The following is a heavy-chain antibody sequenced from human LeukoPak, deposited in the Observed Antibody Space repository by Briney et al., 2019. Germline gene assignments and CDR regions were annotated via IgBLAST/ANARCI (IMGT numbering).Heavy chain of an antibody. CDR2: ISYDGSNK. J-gene: IGHJ6*02. V-gene: IGHV3-30*04. D-gene: IGHD6-13*01. Sequence: GGSLRLSCAASGFTFSSYAMHWVRQAPGKGLEWVAVISYDGSNKYYADSVKGRFTISRDNSKNTLYLQMNSLRAEDTAVYYCARSEQQQLAPYYYYYGMDVWGQGTTVTVSS. CDR1: GFTFSSYA. CDR3: ARSEQQQLAPYYYYYGMDV.